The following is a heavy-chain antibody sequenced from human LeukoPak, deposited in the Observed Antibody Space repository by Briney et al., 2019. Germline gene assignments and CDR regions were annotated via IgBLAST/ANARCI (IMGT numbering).Heavy chain of an antibody. Sequence: GRSLRLSCAASGFTVSSNYMSWVRQAPGKGPEWVSVIYSDGSTSYADSVEGRFTISRDTSKNTLYLQMNSLRTEDTAVYYCARDLAAGGTYPHYWGQGTLVSVSS. D-gene: IGHD6-13*01. V-gene: IGHV3-53*01. CDR3: ARDLAAGGTYPHY. J-gene: IGHJ4*02. CDR1: GFTVSSNY. CDR2: IYSDGST.